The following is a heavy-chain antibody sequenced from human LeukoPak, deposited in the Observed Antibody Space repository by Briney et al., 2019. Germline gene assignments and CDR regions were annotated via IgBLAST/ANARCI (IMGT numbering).Heavy chain of an antibody. Sequence: PSQTLSLTCTVSGGSISSGGYYWSWIRQHPGKGLEWIGYIYYSGSTYYNPSLKSRVTISVDTSKNQFSLKLSSVTAADKAVYYCARASYYDSSGLTDPYYFDYWGQGTWSPSPQ. CDR1: GGSISSGGYY. CDR2: IYYSGST. CDR3: ARASYYDSSGLTDPYYFDY. D-gene: IGHD3-22*01. V-gene: IGHV4-31*03. J-gene: IGHJ4*02.